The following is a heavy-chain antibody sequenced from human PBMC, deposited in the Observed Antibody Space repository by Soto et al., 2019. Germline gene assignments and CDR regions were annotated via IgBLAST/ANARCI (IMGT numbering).Heavy chain of an antibody. V-gene: IGHV1-18*01. Sequence: ASVKVSCKASGYTFTSYGISWVRQAPGQGLEWMGWISAYNGNTNYAQKLQGRVTMTTDTSTSTAYMELRSLRSDDTAVYYCARDGLWGHYYASSVYYPTFSYWGQGTLVTVSS. CDR3: ARDGLWGHYYASSVYYPTFSY. D-gene: IGHD3-22*01. CDR2: ISAYNGNT. CDR1: GYTFTSYG. J-gene: IGHJ4*02.